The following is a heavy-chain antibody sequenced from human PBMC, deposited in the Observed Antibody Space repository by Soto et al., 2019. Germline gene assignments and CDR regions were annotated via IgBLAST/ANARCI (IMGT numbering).Heavy chain of an antibody. CDR3: TRAAIKGELLDY. J-gene: IGHJ4*02. V-gene: IGHV3-33*01. CDR2: IWHDGSNK. Sequence: QVQLVESGGGVVQPGRSLRLSCAASGFTFNNYGMHWVRQAPGKGLEWVALIWHDGSNKGYADSVKGRFTISRDNSKNTANLQMNSLRVEDTAVYYCTRAAIKGELLDYWGQGTQVTVSS. D-gene: IGHD1-26*01. CDR1: GFTFNNYG.